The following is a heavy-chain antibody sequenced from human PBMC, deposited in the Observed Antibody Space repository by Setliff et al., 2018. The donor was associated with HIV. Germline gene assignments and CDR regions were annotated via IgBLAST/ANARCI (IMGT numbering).Heavy chain of an antibody. CDR1: SGSISTYY. CDR2: VTVNGAT. J-gene: IGHJ2*01. Sequence: SETLSLTCTVSSGSISTYYWTWIRQPPGKRLEWIGRVTVNGATEYNPSLQSRVTISVDTSENQFSLKVTSVTAADTATYYCSRGPPFDRWGRGTLVTVSS. V-gene: IGHV4-59*08. CDR3: SRGPPFDR.